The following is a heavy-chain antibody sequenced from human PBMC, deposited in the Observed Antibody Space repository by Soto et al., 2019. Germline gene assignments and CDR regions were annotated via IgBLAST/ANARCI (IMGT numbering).Heavy chain of an antibody. D-gene: IGHD1-26*01. CDR1: GYTFSSYY. CDR3: ARGPPIVGATRWAFDY. V-gene: IGHV1-46*01. Sequence: QVQLVQSGAEVKKPGASVKVSCKASGYTFSSYYMHWVRQAPGQGLEWMGIINPSGGSTSYTQKFQGRVTMTRDTSTITVYMELSSLRSEDTAVYYCARGPPIVGATRWAFDYWGQGTLVTVSS. J-gene: IGHJ4*02. CDR2: INPSGGST.